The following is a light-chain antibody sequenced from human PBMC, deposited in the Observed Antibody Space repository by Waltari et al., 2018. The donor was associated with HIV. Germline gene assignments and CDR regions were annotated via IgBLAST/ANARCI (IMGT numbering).Light chain of an antibody. CDR1: SSDVGGYNY. V-gene: IGLV2-14*01. CDR3: SSYTSSTAWV. CDR2: DVT. Sequence: QSALTQPASLSGSPGQSITISCTGTSSDVGGYNYVSWYQQYPGKAPKLLIYDVTDRPSVVSYRFFGSKSGNTASLTISGLQAEDEADYYCSSYTSSTAWVFGGGTKVTVL. J-gene: IGLJ3*02.